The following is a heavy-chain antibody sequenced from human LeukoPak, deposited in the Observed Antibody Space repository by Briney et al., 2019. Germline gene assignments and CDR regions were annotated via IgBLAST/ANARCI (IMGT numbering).Heavy chain of an antibody. CDR2: IYYSGST. Sequence: SATLSLTCTVAGGSISSSSYYWGWIRQPPGKGLEWIGSIYYSGSTYYNPSLKSRVTISVDTSKNQFSLKLSSVTAADTAVYYCARQDYWGQGTLVTVSS. CDR1: GGSISSSSYY. CDR3: ARQDY. V-gene: IGHV4-39*01. J-gene: IGHJ4*02.